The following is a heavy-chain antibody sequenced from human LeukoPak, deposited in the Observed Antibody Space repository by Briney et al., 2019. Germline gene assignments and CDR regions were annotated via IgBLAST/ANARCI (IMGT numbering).Heavy chain of an antibody. CDR2: IKSDGITI. CDR3: LRDLNWSLDQ. J-gene: IGHJ4*02. V-gene: IGHV3-74*01. Sequence: PGGSLRLSCAASGFTFSNYMMHWVRQAPGKGLVWVSRIKSDGITITYADSVKGRLTISRDNAKNTLYLQMNSLRAEDTAVYYCLRDLNWSLDQWGQGTLVTVSS. D-gene: IGHD1-20*01. CDR1: GFTFSNYM.